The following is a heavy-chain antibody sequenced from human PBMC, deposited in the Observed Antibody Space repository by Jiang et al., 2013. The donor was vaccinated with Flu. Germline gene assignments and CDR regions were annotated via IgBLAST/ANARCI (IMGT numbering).Heavy chain of an antibody. CDR2: IYWDDDK. Sequence: TLTLTCTFSGFSLSTSGVGVGWIRQPPGKALDWLALIYWDDDKRYSPSLKNRLAITKDTSKNQVVLTMTNMDPVDTATYYCAHILSYYYDASGFNYYFDYWGQGTLVTVSS. CDR1: GFSLSTSGVG. D-gene: IGHD3-22*01. V-gene: IGHV2-5*02. J-gene: IGHJ4*02. CDR3: AHILSYYYDASGFNYYFDY.